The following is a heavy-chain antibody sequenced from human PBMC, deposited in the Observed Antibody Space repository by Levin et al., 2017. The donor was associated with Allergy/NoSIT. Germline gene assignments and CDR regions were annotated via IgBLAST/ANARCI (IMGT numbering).Heavy chain of an antibody. CDR3: AKDLAFGTSSWSFDY. CDR2: ISYDGSDK. V-gene: IGHV3-30*18. J-gene: IGHJ4*02. D-gene: IGHD6-13*01. Sequence: GESLKISCAASGFSFRSFGMNWVRQAPGKGLEWVAVISYDGSDKYYADSVKGRFTISRDNSKSTLYLQMNSLRPEDTAGYYCAKDLAFGTSSWSFDYWGQGILVTVSS. CDR1: GFSFRSFG.